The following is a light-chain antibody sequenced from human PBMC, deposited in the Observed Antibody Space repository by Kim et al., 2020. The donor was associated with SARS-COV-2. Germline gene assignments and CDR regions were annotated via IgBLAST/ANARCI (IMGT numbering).Light chain of an antibody. CDR1: SSDVGRYNR. J-gene: IGLJ2*01. V-gene: IGLV2-18*02. CDR3: SSYTSRNTLV. CDR2: EVS. Sequence: SALTQPPSVSGSPGQSVTISCTGTSSDVGRYNRVSWYQQPPGTAPKLMIYEVSHRPSGVPDRFSGSKSGNTASLIISGLQAEDEADYYCSSYTSRNTLVFGGGTQLTVL.